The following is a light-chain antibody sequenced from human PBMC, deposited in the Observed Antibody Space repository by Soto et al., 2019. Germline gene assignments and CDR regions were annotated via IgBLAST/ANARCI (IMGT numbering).Light chain of an antibody. V-gene: IGLV2-14*01. CDR2: GVS. CDR3: SLYTSSSTLV. J-gene: IGLJ2*01. Sequence: QSALTQPASVSGSPGQSITISCTGTRNDVGNYDYVSWYQQHPGKAPKVVIYGVSYRPSGVSNRFSGSKSGNTASLTISGLRAEDEADYYCSLYTSSSTLVFGGGTKLTVL. CDR1: RNDVGNYDY.